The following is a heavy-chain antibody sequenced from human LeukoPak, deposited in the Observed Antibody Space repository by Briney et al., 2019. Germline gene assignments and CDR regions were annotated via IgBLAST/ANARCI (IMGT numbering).Heavy chain of an antibody. J-gene: IGHJ4*02. CDR1: GYTFTSYD. D-gene: IGHD2-15*01. CDR3: ARAHAPYCSGGSCYDMPPDY. Sequence: ASVTVSCKASGYTFTSYDINWVRQAPGQGLEWMGWMNPNSGNTGYAQKFQGRVTMTRNTSISTAYMELSSLRSEDTAVYYCARAHAPYCSGGSCYDMPPDYWGQGTLVTVSS. V-gene: IGHV1-8*02. CDR2: MNPNSGNT.